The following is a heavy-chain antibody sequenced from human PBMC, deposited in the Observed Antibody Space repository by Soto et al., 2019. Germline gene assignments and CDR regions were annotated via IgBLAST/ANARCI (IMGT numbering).Heavy chain of an antibody. CDR2: ISAYNGNT. Sequence: QVQLVQSGAEVKKPGASVKVSCKASGYTFTSYGISWVRQAPEQGLEWMGWISAYNGNTNYAQKLQGRVTMTTDTSTSTAYMELRSLRSDDTAVYYCAREAAAGTLQVKNDYWGQGTLVTVSS. CDR3: AREAAAGTLQVKNDY. J-gene: IGHJ4*02. D-gene: IGHD6-13*01. V-gene: IGHV1-18*01. CDR1: GYTFTSYG.